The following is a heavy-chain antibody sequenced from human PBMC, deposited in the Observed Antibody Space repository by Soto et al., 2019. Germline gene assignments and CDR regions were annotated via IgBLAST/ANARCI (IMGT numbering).Heavy chain of an antibody. CDR2: IYYSGST. CDR1: GGSISSYY. CDR3: ARGYCTSGVCYYVDH. Sequence: QVQLQESGPGLVKPSETLSLTCTVSGGSISSYYWSWIWQPPGKGLEWIGYIYYSGSTNYNTSLQRRVTMSVDTSKNQFSLRLSSVTAADTAVYYCARGYCTSGVCYYVDHWGQVTLVTVSS. D-gene: IGHD2-8*01. J-gene: IGHJ4*02. V-gene: IGHV4-59*01.